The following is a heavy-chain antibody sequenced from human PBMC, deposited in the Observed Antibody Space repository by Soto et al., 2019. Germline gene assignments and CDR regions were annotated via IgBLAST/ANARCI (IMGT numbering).Heavy chain of an antibody. D-gene: IGHD2-21*01. J-gene: IGHJ5*02. CDR1: GYKFTDYW. CDR3: ARGPLADR. CDR2: IYHDGSEN. Sequence: GESLKISFKASGYKFTDYWIDWVRQRPGKGLEWMATIYHDGSENRYSPSFQGQVTISADKSISTAYLQWSSLKASDSAMYYCARGPLADRWGQGTLVTV. V-gene: IGHV5-51*01.